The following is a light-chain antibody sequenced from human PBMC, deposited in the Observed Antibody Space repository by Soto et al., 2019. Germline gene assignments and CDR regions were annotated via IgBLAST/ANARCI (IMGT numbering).Light chain of an antibody. J-gene: IGKJ5*01. CDR2: RAS. CDR3: QQYDRLPIT. CDR1: QSISTAY. Sequence: EIVLTQSPGTLSLSPGERATLSCRAGQSISTAYLTWNQQKPGQAPRLLIYRASNRATGIPDRFSGSESGTDFTLTISRLEPEDFAVYYCQQYDRLPITFGQGTRLEIK. V-gene: IGKV3-20*01.